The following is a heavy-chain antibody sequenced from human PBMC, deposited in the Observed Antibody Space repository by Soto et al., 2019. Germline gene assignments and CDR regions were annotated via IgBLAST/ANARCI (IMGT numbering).Heavy chain of an antibody. J-gene: IGHJ6*02. CDR1: GFTFSSYW. CDR3: ARENILTGYGSYYYYGMDV. CDR2: IKQDGSEK. Sequence: GGSLRLSCAASGFTFSSYWMSWVRQAPGKGLEWVANIKQDGSEKYYVDSVKGRFTISRDNAKNSLYLQMNSLRAEDTAVYYCARENILTGYGSYYYYGMDVWGQGTTVTVSS. V-gene: IGHV3-7*03. D-gene: IGHD3-9*01.